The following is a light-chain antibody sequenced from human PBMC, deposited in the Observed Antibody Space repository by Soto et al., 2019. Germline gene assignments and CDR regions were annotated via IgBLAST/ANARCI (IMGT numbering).Light chain of an antibody. J-gene: IGKJ5*01. V-gene: IGKV3-15*01. CDR1: QSVSSN. CDR3: QQYNNWPPIT. Sequence: ERVMTQSPATLSVSPGERATLSCRASQSVSSNLARYQQKPGQAPRLLIYGANTRVTGVPDRFSGSGSGTEFTLTISSLQPEDSAVYYCQQYNNWPPITFGQGTRLGIK. CDR2: GAN.